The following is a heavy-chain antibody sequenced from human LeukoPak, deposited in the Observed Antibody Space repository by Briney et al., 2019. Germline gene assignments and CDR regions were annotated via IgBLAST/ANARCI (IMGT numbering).Heavy chain of an antibody. J-gene: IGHJ5*02. CDR2: INPHSGAT. D-gene: IGHD1-1*01. V-gene: IGHV1-2*02. Sequence: GASVKVSCKASGYGFCDVYFNWVRQAPGQGLEWMGWINPHSGATNYAQRFQGRVSMDASFDTAYMELSRLTSDDTAVYYCATSSTVTHTSVPWGEGTLVTVSS. CDR1: GYGFCDVY. CDR3: ATSSTVTHTSVP.